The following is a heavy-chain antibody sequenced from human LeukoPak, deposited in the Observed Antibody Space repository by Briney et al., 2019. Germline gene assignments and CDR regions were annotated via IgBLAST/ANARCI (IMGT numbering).Heavy chain of an antibody. V-gene: IGHV4-34*01. D-gene: IGHD3-10*01. CDR2: INHSGST. CDR3: ARGSGSYHLNYYYYYYMDV. Sequence: SETLSLTCAVYGGSFSGYYWSWIRQPPGKGLEWIGEINHSGSTNYNPSLKSRVTISVHTSKNQFSLKLSSVTAADTAVYYCARGSGSYHLNYYYYYYMDVWGKGTTVTISS. CDR1: GGSFSGYY. J-gene: IGHJ6*03.